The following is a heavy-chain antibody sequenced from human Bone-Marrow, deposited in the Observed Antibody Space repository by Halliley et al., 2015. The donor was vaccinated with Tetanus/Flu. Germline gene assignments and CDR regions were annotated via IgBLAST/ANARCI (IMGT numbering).Heavy chain of an antibody. J-gene: IGHJ6*02. CDR2: GNKE. D-gene: IGHD3-3*01. CDR3: ARSLWSGYYGDLSDYYGMDV. V-gene: IGHV3-30*03. Sequence: GNKEYYADSVKGRFTISRDNSKSTMYLEMNSLRGEDTAVYYCARSLWSGYYGDLSDYYGMDVWGLGTPVTVSS.